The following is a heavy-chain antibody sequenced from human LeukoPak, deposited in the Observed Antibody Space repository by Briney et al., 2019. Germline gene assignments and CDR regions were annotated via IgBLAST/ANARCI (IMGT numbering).Heavy chain of an antibody. V-gene: IGHV3-48*04. D-gene: IGHD1-26*01. Sequence: GGSLRLSCAASGFTFSTYSMNWVRQAPGKGLEWVSFIATSGSLIYYADSVKGRFTISRDNAKNSLFLHMNSLRAEDTAVYYCAKVSGLGWHFDYWGQGTLVTVSS. CDR3: AKVSGLGWHFDY. CDR2: IATSGSLI. J-gene: IGHJ4*02. CDR1: GFTFSTYS.